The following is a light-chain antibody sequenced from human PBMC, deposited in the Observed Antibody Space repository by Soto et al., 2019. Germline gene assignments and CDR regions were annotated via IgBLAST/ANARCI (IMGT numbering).Light chain of an antibody. V-gene: IGKV1-12*01. CDR3: QQADTFTIT. CDR2: AAS. J-gene: IGKJ5*01. Sequence: DIQTTQSPSTLSASVGDRVNITSRASQSISSWLAWYQKKPGKAPKLLIYAASSLQSGVPSRFSGSGFGTDFNLTISRLQTEDSAIYYCQQADTFTITFGQGTRLEIK. CDR1: QSISSW.